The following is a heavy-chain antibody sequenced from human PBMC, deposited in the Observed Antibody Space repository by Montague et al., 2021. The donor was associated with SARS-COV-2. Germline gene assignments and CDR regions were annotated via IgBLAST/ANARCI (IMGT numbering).Heavy chain of an antibody. CDR1: GGSFSDYY. Sequence: SETLSLTCAVYGGSFSDYYWSWIRQPPGKGLEWIGQINHRGTSNYNPSLKSRVSISVDTSKNRFSLYLSSVTAADTAVYYCARGRQHFIMLGFVMTGGEYYFDYWGQGALVTVSS. J-gene: IGHJ4*02. D-gene: IGHD1-14*01. CDR2: INHRGTS. V-gene: IGHV4-34*01. CDR3: ARGRQHFIMLGFVMTGGEYYFDY.